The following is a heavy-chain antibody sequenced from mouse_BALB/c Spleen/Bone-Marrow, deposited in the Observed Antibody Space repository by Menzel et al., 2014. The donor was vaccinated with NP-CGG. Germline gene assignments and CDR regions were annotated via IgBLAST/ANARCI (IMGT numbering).Heavy chain of an antibody. V-gene: IGHV5-6-5*01. CDR1: GFTFSSYA. Sequence: EVMLVESGGGLVKPGGSLKLSCAASGFTFSSYAMSWVRQTPEKRLEWVASISSGGSTYYPDSVKGRSTISRDNARNILYLQMSSLRSEDTAMYYCARGGFRGLDYWGQGTTLTVSS. CDR2: ISSGGST. J-gene: IGHJ2*01. CDR3: ARGGFRGLDY.